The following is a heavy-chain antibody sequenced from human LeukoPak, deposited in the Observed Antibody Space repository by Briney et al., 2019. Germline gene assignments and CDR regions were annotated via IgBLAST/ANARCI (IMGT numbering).Heavy chain of an antibody. CDR2: IIPMSSTT. CDR1: GGTFSSHS. D-gene: IGHD3-3*01. J-gene: IGHJ4*02. Sequence: GASVEVSCKASGGTFSSHSFNWVRQAPGQGLEWLGGIIPMSSTTKYAQNFQGRVTITADESTSTAFMELSSLRPEDTALYYCARPRTYYDSWSGYPPFDYWGQGTLVTVSS. CDR3: ARPRTYYDSWSGYPPFDY. V-gene: IGHV1-69*13.